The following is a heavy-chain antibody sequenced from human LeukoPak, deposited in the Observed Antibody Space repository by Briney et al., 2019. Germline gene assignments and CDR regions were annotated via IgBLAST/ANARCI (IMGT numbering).Heavy chain of an antibody. CDR3: ARLDGYCSGGSCYSVSFVDP. D-gene: IGHD2-15*01. CDR1: GGSISSSNYY. V-gene: IGHV4-39*01. J-gene: IGHJ5*02. CDR2: IYYSGST. Sequence: SETLSLTCTVSGGSISSSNYYWGWIRQPPGKGLEWIGSIYYSGSTYYNPSLKSRVTISVDTSRNQFSLKLSSVTAADTAVYYCARLDGYCSGGSCYSVSFVDPWGQGTLVTVSS.